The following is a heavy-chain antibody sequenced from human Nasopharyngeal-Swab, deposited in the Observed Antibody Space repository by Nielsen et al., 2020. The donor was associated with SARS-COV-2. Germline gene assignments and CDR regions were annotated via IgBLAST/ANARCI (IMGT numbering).Heavy chain of an antibody. CDR2: IKQDGSEK. CDR1: GLTFSSYW. CDR3: ARVAGSSWFFDY. J-gene: IGHJ4*02. Sequence: GGSLRLSCAASGLTFSSYWLSWVRQAPGKGLEWVANIKQDGSEKYYVDSVKGRFTISRDNAKNSLYLQMNSLRAEDTAVYYCARVAGSSWFFDYWGQGTLVTVSS. D-gene: IGHD6-13*01. V-gene: IGHV3-7*01.